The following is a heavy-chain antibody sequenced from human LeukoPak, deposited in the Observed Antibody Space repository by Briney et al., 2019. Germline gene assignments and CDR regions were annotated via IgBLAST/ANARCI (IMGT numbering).Heavy chain of an antibody. J-gene: IGHJ4*02. CDR3: ARQHSSGLDY. CDR2: IYYSGGT. CDR1: GGSISSSSTYH. Sequence: PSEILSLTCTVSGGSISSSSTYHWGWIRQPPGEGLEWIGNIYYSGGTYYKPSLKSRVIISLDTFKNQFSLKLNSVTAPDKAVYYCARQHSSGLDYWGQGTLVTVSS. V-gene: IGHV4-39*01. D-gene: IGHD3-22*01.